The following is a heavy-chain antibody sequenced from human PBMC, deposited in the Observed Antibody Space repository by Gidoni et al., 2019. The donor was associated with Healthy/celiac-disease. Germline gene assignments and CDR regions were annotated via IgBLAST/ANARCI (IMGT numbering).Heavy chain of an antibody. CDR3: ATDDFYCSSTSCYTNFDY. Sequence: QVQLVQSGAEVKKPGASVKVSCKVSGYTLTDLSMHWVRQAPGKGLEWMGGFDPEDGETIYAQKFQGRVTMTEDTSTDTAYMELSSLRSEDTAVYYCATDDFYCSSTSCYTNFDYWGQGTLVTVSS. CDR2: FDPEDGET. D-gene: IGHD2-2*02. J-gene: IGHJ4*02. CDR1: GYTLTDLS. V-gene: IGHV1-24*01.